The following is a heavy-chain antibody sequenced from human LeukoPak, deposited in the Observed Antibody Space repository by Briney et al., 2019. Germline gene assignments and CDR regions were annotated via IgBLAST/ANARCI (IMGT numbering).Heavy chain of an antibody. CDR2: IWYDGSNK. J-gene: IGHJ4*02. V-gene: IGHV3-33*01. CDR1: GFTFSSYG. Sequence: GGSLRLSCAASGFTFSSYGMHWVRQAPGKGLEWVAVIWYDGSNKYYADSVKGRFTISRDNSKNTLYLQTNSLRAEDTAVYYCVRVTHSSYSYGYGHGDYWGQGTLVTVSS. D-gene: IGHD5-18*01. CDR3: VRVTHSSYSYGYGHGDY.